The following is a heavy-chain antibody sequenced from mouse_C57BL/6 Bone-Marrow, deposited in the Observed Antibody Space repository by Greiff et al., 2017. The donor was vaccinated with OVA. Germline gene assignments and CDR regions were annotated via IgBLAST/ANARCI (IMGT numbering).Heavy chain of an antibody. Sequence: QVQLQQSGAELARPGASVKLSCKASGYTFTSYGLSWVKQRTGQGLEWIGEIYPRSGHTYYNEKFTGQATLTADKSSSTAYMALRSLTSEDSAVDFCARSGSNYVAWFAYWGQGTLVTVSA. V-gene: IGHV1-81*01. CDR3: ARSGSNYVAWFAY. CDR1: GYTFTSYG. CDR2: IYPRSGHT. J-gene: IGHJ3*01. D-gene: IGHD2-5*01.